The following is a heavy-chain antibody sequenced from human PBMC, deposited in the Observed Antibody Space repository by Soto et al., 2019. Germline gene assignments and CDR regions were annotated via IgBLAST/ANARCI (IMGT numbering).Heavy chain of an antibody. CDR2: ISGSGGST. D-gene: IGHD2-2*01. CDR1: GFTFSSYA. V-gene: IGHV3-23*01. CDR3: ARGGDIVVVPAAPDAFDI. J-gene: IGHJ3*02. Sequence: GGSLRLSCAASGFTFSSYAMSWVRQAPGKGLEWVSAISGSGGSTYYADSVKGRFTISRDNSKNTLYLQMNSLRSEDTAVYYCARGGDIVVVPAAPDAFDIWGQGTMVTVSS.